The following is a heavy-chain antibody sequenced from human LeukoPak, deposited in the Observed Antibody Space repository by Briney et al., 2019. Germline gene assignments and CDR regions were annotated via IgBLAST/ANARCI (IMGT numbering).Heavy chain of an antibody. V-gene: IGHV3-48*04. CDR1: GVTFSTYG. CDR3: ASAMATIRALIN. Sequence: GGSLRLSCAASGVTFSTYGMQWVRQVPGKGLEWVAYIIGGGTTIYYADSVKGRFTISRDDAKNSLFLQMNSLRAEDTAVYYCASAMATIRALINWGQGTLVTVSS. CDR2: IIGGGTTI. D-gene: IGHD5-12*01. J-gene: IGHJ4*02.